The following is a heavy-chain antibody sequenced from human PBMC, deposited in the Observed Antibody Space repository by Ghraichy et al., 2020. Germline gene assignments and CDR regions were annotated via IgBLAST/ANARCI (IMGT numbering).Heavy chain of an antibody. CDR3: ARAPYNWNRWGRFDP. D-gene: IGHD1-20*01. Sequence: SVKVACKASGGTFSSYAISWVRQAPGQGLEWMGGIIPIFGTANYAQKFQGRVTITADESTSTAYMELSSLRSEDTAVYYCARAPYNWNRWGRFDPWGQGTLFTVSS. V-gene: IGHV1-69*13. CDR1: GGTFSSYA. J-gene: IGHJ5*02. CDR2: IIPIFGTA.